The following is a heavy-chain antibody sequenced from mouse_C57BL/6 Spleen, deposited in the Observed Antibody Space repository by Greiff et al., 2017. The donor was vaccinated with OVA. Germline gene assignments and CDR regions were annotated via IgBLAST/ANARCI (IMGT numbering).Heavy chain of an antibody. CDR2: IWWDDDK. D-gene: IGHD1-1*01. J-gene: IGHJ4*01. CDR3: AKMHYASSYIYYAMNN. CDR1: GFSLSTFGMG. V-gene: IGHV8-8*01. Sequence: QVTLKVSGPGIFQPSQSLSLPCSFSGFSLSTFGMGVGCIRQPSGKGLERLAHIWWDDDKYYNPALKSRLTISKDTTKKQIYLKSAKVDTTDNATCYSAKMHYASSYIYYAMNNWGQVTTNTVS.